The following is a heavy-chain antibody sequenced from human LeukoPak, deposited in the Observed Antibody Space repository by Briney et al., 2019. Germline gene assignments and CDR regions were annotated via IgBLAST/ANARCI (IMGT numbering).Heavy chain of an antibody. CDR2: ISWDGGST. D-gene: IGHD3-3*01. CDR1: GFTVSSNY. Sequence: GGSLRLSCAASGFTVSSNYMSWVRQAPGKGLEWVSLISWDGGSTYYADFVKGRFTISRDNSKNTLYLQMNSLRAEDTAVYYCAKAQPFTIFGVVIPSFDYWGQGTLVTVSS. V-gene: IGHV3-53*01. CDR3: AKAQPFTIFGVVIPSFDY. J-gene: IGHJ4*02.